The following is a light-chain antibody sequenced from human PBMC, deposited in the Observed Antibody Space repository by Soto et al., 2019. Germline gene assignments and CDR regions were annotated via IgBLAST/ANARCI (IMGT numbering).Light chain of an antibody. Sequence: EIVLTQSPGTLPLSPGERATLSCRASQSVSSSYLAWYQQKPGQAPRLLIYGASSRATGIPDRFSGSGSGTDFTLTISRLEPEDFTVYYCQQYGISPFTFGPGTKVDV. CDR3: QQYGISPFT. CDR2: GAS. V-gene: IGKV3-20*01. CDR1: QSVSSSY. J-gene: IGKJ3*01.